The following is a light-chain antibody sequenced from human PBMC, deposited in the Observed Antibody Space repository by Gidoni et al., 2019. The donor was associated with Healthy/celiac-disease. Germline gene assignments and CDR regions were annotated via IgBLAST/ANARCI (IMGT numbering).Light chain of an antibody. CDR3: QQYNNWPCS. V-gene: IGKV3-15*01. J-gene: IGKJ2*04. Sequence: EIVMTQSPATLSVSPGERATLSFSASQIFSSNLAWYQQKPCQAPRLLIYGASTRSTGIPARFSGSGSGIEFTLTISSLQSEDFAVYYCQQYNNWPCSFGQGTKLEIK. CDR2: GAS. CDR1: QIFSSN.